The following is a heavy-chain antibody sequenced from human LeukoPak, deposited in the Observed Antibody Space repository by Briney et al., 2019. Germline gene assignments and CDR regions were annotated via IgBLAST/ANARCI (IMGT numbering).Heavy chain of an antibody. V-gene: IGHV5-51*01. CDR3: ARGIAGRGVHPYYFDY. Sequence: HGESLKISCKGPGYSFTNYWIGWVRQMPGKGLEWMGIIYSDDSDIRYSPSFQGQVTISADKSITTAYLQWSSLQASDTAIYYCARGIAGRGVHPYYFDYWGQGTLVTVSS. J-gene: IGHJ4*02. CDR2: IYSDDSDI. D-gene: IGHD6-6*01. CDR1: GYSFTNYW.